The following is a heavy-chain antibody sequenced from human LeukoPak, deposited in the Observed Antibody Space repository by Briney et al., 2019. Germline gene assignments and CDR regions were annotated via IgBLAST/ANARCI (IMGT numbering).Heavy chain of an antibody. J-gene: IGHJ4*02. CDR3: ARVMAVAGTDY. CDR2: INHSGST. V-gene: IGHV4-34*01. CDR1: GGSFSGYY. D-gene: IGHD6-19*01. Sequence: TSETLSLTCAVYGGSFSGYYWSWIRQPPGKGLEWIGEINHSGSTNYNPSLKSRVTISVDTSKNQFSLKLSSVTAADTAVYYCARVMAVAGTDYWGQGTLVTVSS.